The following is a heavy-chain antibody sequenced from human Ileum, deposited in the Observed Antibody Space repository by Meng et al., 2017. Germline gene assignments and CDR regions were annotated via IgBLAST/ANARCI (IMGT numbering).Heavy chain of an antibody. CDR1: GYTFRNYP. Sequence: QLVKSGIEVKKFGAWLKLSCTAFGYTFRNYPLHWVRQAPGQRPEWMGWINAGNGNIKISQKFQGRITITSDTSATAYMELSSLRSEDTAVYFCARENDNWNYFDYWGQGSLVTVSS. J-gene: IGHJ4*02. CDR2: INAGNGNI. D-gene: IGHD1-1*01. CDR3: ARENDNWNYFDY. V-gene: IGHV1-3*01.